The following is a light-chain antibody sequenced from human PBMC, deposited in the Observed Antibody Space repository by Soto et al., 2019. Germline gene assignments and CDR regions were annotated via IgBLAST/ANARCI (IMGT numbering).Light chain of an antibody. CDR2: DAS. CDR3: QQYIRRPLS. V-gene: IGKV3-15*01. CDR1: QDVTNS. Sequence: EILMTQSPATLSLSPGEGVTLSCRAAQDVTNSVAWYQQKSGQAPRLLIYDASARASGVSARFSGSGSGTDFTITISGLQAEDFAVYFCQQYIRRPLSFGQGPRLEIK. J-gene: IGKJ5*01.